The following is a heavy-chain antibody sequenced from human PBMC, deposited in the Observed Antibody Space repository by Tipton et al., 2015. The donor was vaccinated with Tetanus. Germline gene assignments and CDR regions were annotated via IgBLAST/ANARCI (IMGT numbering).Heavy chain of an antibody. V-gene: IGHV4-31*03. J-gene: IGHJ4*02. D-gene: IGHD1-26*01. CDR2: IYYSGST. Sequence: TLSLTCTVSGGSISSGGYYWSWIRQHPGKGLEWIGDIYYSGSTYYNPSLKSRVTLSVDTSKNQFSLKLNSVTAADTAVYYCARDQARGARGWHYFDYWGQGTLVTVSS. CDR1: GGSISSGGYY. CDR3: ARDQARGARGWHYFDY.